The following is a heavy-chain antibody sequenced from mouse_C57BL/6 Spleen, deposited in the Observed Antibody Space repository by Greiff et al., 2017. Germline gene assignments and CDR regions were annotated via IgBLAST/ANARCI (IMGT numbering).Heavy chain of an antibody. CDR1: GYAFSSSW. J-gene: IGHJ4*01. CDR3: AREGGTWYDYDVYAMDY. CDR2: IYPGDGDT. V-gene: IGHV1-82*01. Sequence: VQLQQSGPELVKPGASVKISCKASGYAFSSSWMNWVKQRPGKGLEWIGRIYPGDGDTNYNGKFKGKATLTADKSSSTAYMQLSSLTSEDSAVYFCAREGGTWYDYDVYAMDYWGQGTSVTVSS. D-gene: IGHD2-4*01.